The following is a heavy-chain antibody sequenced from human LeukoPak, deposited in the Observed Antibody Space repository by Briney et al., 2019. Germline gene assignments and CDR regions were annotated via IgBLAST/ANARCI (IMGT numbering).Heavy chain of an antibody. Sequence: GGSLRLSCAASGVTFSSFGMHWVRQAPGKGLEWVAVISYDGSNKYYADSVKGRFTISRDNSKNTLYLQMSSLRSEDTAVYYCAKDSTTLTLTFDYWGQGTLVTVSS. V-gene: IGHV3-30*18. D-gene: IGHD4-11*01. CDR3: AKDSTTLTLTFDY. CDR2: ISYDGSNK. CDR1: GVTFSSFG. J-gene: IGHJ4*02.